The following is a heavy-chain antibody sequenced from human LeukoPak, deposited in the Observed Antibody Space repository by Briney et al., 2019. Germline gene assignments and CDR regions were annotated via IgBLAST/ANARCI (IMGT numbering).Heavy chain of an antibody. Sequence: GGSLRLSCAASGFTFDDYAMHWVRRAPGKGLEWVSGISWNSGSIGYADSVKGRFTISRDNAKNSLYLQMNSLRAEDTALYYCAKEVYYYDSSGYYSLLHWGQGTLVTVSS. CDR1: GFTFDDYA. CDR2: ISWNSGSI. CDR3: AKEVYYYDSSGYYSLLH. V-gene: IGHV3-9*01. D-gene: IGHD3-22*01. J-gene: IGHJ4*02.